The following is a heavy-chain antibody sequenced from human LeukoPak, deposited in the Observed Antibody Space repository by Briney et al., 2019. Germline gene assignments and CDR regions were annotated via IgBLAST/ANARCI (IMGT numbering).Heavy chain of an antibody. CDR1: GGSISSYY. CDR3: ARARGSSSSFGAFDI. J-gene: IGHJ3*02. Sequence: SETLSPTCTVSGGSISSYYWSWIRQPPGKGLEWIGYIYYSGSTNYNPSLKSRVTISVDTSKNQFSLRLSSVTAADTAVYYCARARGSSSSFGAFDIWGQGTMVTVSS. CDR2: IYYSGST. V-gene: IGHV4-59*01. D-gene: IGHD6-6*01.